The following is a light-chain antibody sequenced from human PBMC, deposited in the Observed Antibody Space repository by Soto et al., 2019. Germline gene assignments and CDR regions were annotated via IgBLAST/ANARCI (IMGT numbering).Light chain of an antibody. CDR2: DAS. J-gene: IGKJ5*01. V-gene: IGKV3-11*01. Sequence: IVLTQSPGTLSLSPGERATLSCRASQTGSKSYLAWYQQKSGQAPRLLIYDASNRATGIPARFSGSGSGTDFTLTISSLEPEDFAVYYCQQRSNWPITFGQGTRLEIK. CDR3: QQRSNWPIT. CDR1: QTGSKSY.